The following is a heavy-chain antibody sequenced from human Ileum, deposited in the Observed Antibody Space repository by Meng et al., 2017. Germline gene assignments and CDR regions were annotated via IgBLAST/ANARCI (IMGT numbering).Heavy chain of an antibody. CDR1: GYSFTSYW. Sequence: GESLKISCKGSGYSFTSYWIGWVRQMPGKGLEWVGIIYPGDSDTRYSPSFQGQVTISADKSISTAYLQWSSLKASDTAIYYCARQRYCYGSGSYYVNWFDPWGQGTLVTVSS. CDR2: IYPGDSDT. CDR3: ARQRYCYGSGSYYVNWFDP. D-gene: IGHD3-10*01. V-gene: IGHV5-51*01. J-gene: IGHJ5*02.